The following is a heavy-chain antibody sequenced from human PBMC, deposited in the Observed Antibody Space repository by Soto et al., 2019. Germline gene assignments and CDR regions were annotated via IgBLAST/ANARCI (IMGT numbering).Heavy chain of an antibody. J-gene: IGHJ5*02. CDR1: GGTFSSYA. V-gene: IGHV1-69*01. CDR3: ARCGYCSGGSCPNWFDP. D-gene: IGHD2-15*01. CDR2: IIPIFGTA. Sequence: YVKFPCKASGGTFSSYAISWVRQAPGQGLEWMGGIIPIFGTANYAQKFQGRVTITADESTSTAYMELSSLRSEDTAVYYCARCGYCSGGSCPNWFDPWGQGTLVTAPQ.